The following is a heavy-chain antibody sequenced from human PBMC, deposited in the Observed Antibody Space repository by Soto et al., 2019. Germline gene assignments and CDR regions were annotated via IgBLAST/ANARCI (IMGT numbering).Heavy chain of an antibody. CDR1: GVTFSSYG. CDR2: IWYDGSNK. CDR3: ARDPGIAAAGLDYYGMDV. J-gene: IGHJ6*02. D-gene: IGHD6-13*01. Sequence: XGSLRLSCAASGVTFSSYGMHWVRQAPGKGLEWVAVIWYDGSNKYYADSVKGRFAISRDNSKNTLYLQMNSLRAEDTAVYYCARDPGIAAAGLDYYGMDVWGQGNTVTVSS. V-gene: IGHV3-33*01.